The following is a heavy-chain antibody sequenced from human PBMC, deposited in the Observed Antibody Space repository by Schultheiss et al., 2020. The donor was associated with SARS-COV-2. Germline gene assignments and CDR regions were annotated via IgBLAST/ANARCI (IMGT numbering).Heavy chain of an antibody. D-gene: IGHD3-16*01. J-gene: IGHJ4*02. CDR1: DDSVSSGSYY. CDR2: IYYSGST. Sequence: SQTLSLTCTVSDDSVSSGSYYWSWIRQPPGKGLEWIGYIYYSGSTYYNPSLKSRVTISVDTSKNQFSLKLSSVTAADTAVYYCARVAPGGIRWGQGTLVTVSS. CDR3: ARVAPGGIR. V-gene: IGHV4-61*01.